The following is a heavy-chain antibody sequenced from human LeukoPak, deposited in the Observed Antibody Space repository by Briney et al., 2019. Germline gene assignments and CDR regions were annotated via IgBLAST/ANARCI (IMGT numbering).Heavy chain of an antibody. CDR1: GFTFNYYN. CDR2: ISSSSSYI. D-gene: IGHD3-9*01. CDR3: ARDAYYDILTGYYYYYYYYMDV. J-gene: IGHJ6*03. V-gene: IGHV3-21*01. Sequence: PGGSLRLSCAASGFTFNYYNMNWVRQAPGKGLEWVSSISSSSSYIYYADSVKGRFTISRDNAKNSLYLQMNSLRAEDTAVYYCARDAYYDILTGYYYYYYYYMDVWGKGTTVTVSS.